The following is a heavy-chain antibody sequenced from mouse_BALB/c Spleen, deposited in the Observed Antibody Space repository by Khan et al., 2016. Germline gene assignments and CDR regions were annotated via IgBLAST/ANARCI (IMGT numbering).Heavy chain of an antibody. CDR3: ARDEGNYADY. CDR2: IYYSGTI. CDR1: GISITTGNYR. V-gene: IGHV3-5*02. J-gene: IGHJ2*01. Sequence: EVKLLESGPGLVKPSQTVSLTCTVTGISITTGNYRWSWIRQFPGNKLEWIGYIYYSGTITYNPSLTSRTTITRDTSKNQFFLEMNSLTAEDTATYYCARDEGNYADYWGQGTTLTVSS.